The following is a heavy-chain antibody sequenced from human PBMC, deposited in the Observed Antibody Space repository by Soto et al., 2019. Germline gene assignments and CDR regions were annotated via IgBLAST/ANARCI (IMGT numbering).Heavy chain of an antibody. CDR3: AREPYGILTGYYSPPFDY. CDR2: ISAYNGNT. D-gene: IGHD3-9*01. J-gene: IGHJ4*02. Sequence: ASVKVSCKASGYTFTSYGISWVRQAPGQGLEWMGWISAYNGNTNYAQKLQGRVTMTTDTSTSTAYMELRSLRSDDTAVYYCAREPYGILTGYYSPPFDYWGQGTLVTVSS. CDR1: GYTFTSYG. V-gene: IGHV1-18*01.